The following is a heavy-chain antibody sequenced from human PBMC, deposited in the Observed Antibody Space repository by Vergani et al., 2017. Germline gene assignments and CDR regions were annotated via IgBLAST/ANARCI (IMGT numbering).Heavy chain of an antibody. V-gene: IGHV3-74*01. J-gene: IGHJ4*02. CDR2: INSDGSST. D-gene: IGHD3-22*01. CDR3: ARESDDSSGYYTDYWGYYSDY. CDR1: GFTFSSYR. Sequence: EVQLVESGGGLVQPGGSLRLSCAASGFTFSSYRMHWVRQAPGKGLVWVSRINSDGSSTTYADSVKGRFTISRDNAKHTLYLQMTSLRAEDTAVYYCARESDDSSGYYTDYWGYYSDYWGQGTLVTVSS.